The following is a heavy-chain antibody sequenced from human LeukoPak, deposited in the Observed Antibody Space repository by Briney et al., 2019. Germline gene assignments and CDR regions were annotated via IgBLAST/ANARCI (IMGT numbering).Heavy chain of an antibody. J-gene: IGHJ5*02. D-gene: IGHD1-26*01. CDR3: ARSSEGYFGP. Sequence: SETLSLTCTVSGGSISSYYWSWIRQPPGKGLEWIGYIYYSGNTKYYPSLQSRVTISVDTSNNQFSLRLNSLTTADTAVYYCARSSEGYFGPWGQGTLVTVSS. CDR1: GGSISSYY. V-gene: IGHV4-59*01. CDR2: IYYSGNT.